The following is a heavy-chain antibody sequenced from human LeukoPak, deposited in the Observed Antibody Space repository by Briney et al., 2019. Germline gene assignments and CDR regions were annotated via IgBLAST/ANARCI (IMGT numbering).Heavy chain of an antibody. CDR2: ISGSGGST. D-gene: IGHD3-3*01. CDR3: AKDRDDFWSGYSLDAFDI. J-gene: IGHJ3*02. CDR1: GFTFSIYA. V-gene: IGHV3-23*01. Sequence: GGSLRLSCAASGFTFSIYAMSWVRQAPGKGLEWVSAISGSGGSTYYADSVKGRFTISRDNSKNTLYLQMNSLRAEDTAVYYCAKDRDDFWSGYSLDAFDIWGQGTMVTVSS.